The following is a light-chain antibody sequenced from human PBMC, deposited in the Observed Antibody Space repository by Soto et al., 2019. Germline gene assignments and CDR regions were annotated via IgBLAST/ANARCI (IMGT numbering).Light chain of an antibody. CDR1: QTVSSTY. CDR2: DSS. J-gene: IGKJ5*01. CDR3: QQFGSSPIT. V-gene: IGKV3-20*01. Sequence: EIVLTQSPGTLSLSPGERATLSCRTSQTVSSTYFAWYQQRPGQAPRLLFSDSSTRATGIPDRFSCSGSGREFTLTISRLVPEDSAVYYCQQFGSSPITFGPGTRL.